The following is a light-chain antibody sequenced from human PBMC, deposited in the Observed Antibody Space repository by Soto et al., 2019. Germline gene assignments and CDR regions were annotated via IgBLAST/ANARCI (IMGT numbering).Light chain of an antibody. J-gene: IGKJ3*01. CDR2: AAS. Sequence: EIVLTQSPGTLSLSPGERATLSCRASQSINNRYLAWYQQKPGQAPRLLIYAASSRATGIPDRFSGSGSGTDFTLTISRLEPEDFAVYYCQHFGSSPGFTFAPGTKVDIK. CDR3: QHFGSSPGFT. CDR1: QSINNRY. V-gene: IGKV3-20*01.